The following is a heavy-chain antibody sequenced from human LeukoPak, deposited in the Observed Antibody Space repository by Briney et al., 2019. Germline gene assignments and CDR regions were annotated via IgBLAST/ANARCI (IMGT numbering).Heavy chain of an antibody. CDR2: INQGGSEK. J-gene: IGHJ4*02. V-gene: IGHV3-7*01. CDR1: GFTYSSYR. Sequence: GGSLRLSCAASGFTYSSYRMSGVRQAPWKGREGVANINQGGSEKHYADSLKGRFTISRDNAKNSLYLQMNSLRAEDTAVYYCAREAIWGQGTLVTVST. CDR3: AREAI.